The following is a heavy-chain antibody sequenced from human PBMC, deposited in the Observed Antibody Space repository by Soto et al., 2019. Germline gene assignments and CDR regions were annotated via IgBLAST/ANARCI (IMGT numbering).Heavy chain of an antibody. V-gene: IGHV3-21*01. D-gene: IGHD3-10*01. CDR2: ISSSSTYI. Sequence: EVQLVESGGGLVKPGGSLRLSCAASGFTFTSYSMNWVRQAPGKGLEWVSSISSSSTYIYYADSVKGRFTISRDNAKNSLYLQMNSLRAEDTAVYYCARGGITMVRGVIDTYPVDYWGQGTLVTVSS. CDR1: GFTFTSYS. CDR3: ARGGITMVRGVIDTYPVDY. J-gene: IGHJ4*02.